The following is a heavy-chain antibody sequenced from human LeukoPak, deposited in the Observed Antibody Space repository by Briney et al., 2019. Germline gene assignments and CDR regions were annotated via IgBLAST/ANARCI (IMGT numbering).Heavy chain of an antibody. CDR2: IRYDGSNK. D-gene: IGHD1-1*01. J-gene: IGHJ4*02. CDR1: GFTFSSYG. V-gene: IGHV3-30*02. CDR3: ANWVADWNDDEEY. Sequence: PGGSLRLSCAASGFTFSSYGMHWVRQAPGKGLEWVAFIRYDGSNKYYAGSVKGRFTISRDNSKNTLYLQMNSLRAEDTAVYYCANWVADWNDDEEYWGQGTLVTVSS.